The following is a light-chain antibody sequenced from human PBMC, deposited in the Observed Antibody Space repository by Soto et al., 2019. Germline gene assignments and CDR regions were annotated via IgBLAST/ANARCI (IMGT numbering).Light chain of an antibody. J-gene: IGLJ1*01. Sequence: QSVLTQPASVSGSPGQSITLSCTGTSSDVGGYNYVSWYQQHPGKAPKLMIYDVSNRPSGVSNRFSGSKSGNTASLTISGLQAEDEADYYCSSYTTSNTRQIVFGTGTKVTVL. CDR2: DVS. V-gene: IGLV2-14*01. CDR3: SSYTTSNTRQIV. CDR1: SSDVGGYNY.